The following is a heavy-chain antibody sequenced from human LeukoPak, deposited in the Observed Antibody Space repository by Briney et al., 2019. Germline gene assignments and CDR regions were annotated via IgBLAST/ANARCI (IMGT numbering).Heavy chain of an antibody. Sequence: SETLSLTCAVYGGSLSGYYWSWLRQPPGKGLEWIGEINHSGSTNYNPSLKSRVTISVDTSKNQFSLKLSSVTAADTAVYYCARDNWGLDWFDPWGQGTLVTVSS. CDR1: GGSLSGYY. J-gene: IGHJ5*02. CDR3: ARDNWGLDWFDP. D-gene: IGHD7-27*01. V-gene: IGHV4-34*01. CDR2: INHSGST.